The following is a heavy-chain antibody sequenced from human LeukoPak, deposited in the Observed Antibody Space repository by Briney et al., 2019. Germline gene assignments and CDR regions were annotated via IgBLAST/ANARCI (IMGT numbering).Heavy chain of an antibody. CDR3: ARERITTPNWFDP. J-gene: IGHJ5*02. CDR1: GYTFTGYY. D-gene: IGHD3-10*01. V-gene: IGHV1-2*02. CDR2: INPNSGCT. Sequence: ASVKVSCKASGYTFTGYYMHWVRQAPGQGLEWMGWINPNSGCTNYAQKFQGRVTMTRDTSISTAYMELSRLRSDDTAVYYCARERITTPNWFDPWGQGTLVTVSS.